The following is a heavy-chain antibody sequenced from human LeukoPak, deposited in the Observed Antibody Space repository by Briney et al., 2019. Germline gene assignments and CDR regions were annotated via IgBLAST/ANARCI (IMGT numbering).Heavy chain of an antibody. Sequence: ASVKVSCKASGYTFTGYYMYWVRQAPGQGLEWMGWINPNSGGTNYAQKFQGRVTMTRDTSISTVYMELSRLRSDDTAVYYCARNHYYGSGSDFDYWGQGTLVTVSS. J-gene: IGHJ4*02. D-gene: IGHD3-10*01. V-gene: IGHV1-2*02. CDR2: INPNSGGT. CDR1: GYTFTGYY. CDR3: ARNHYYGSGSDFDY.